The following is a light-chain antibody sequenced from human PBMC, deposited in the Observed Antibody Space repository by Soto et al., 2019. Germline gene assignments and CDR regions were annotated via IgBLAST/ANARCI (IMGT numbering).Light chain of an antibody. Sequence: QSALTQPASVSGSPGQSITISCTGTSSDVGGYNYVSWYQQHPGKAPKLMIYEVSNRPSGVSNRFSGSKSGNTASLTISGLLSEDEADYYCATWDDSLNVVFGGGTKVTVL. V-gene: IGLV2-14*01. CDR1: SSDVGGYNY. CDR3: ATWDDSLNVV. CDR2: EVS. J-gene: IGLJ2*01.